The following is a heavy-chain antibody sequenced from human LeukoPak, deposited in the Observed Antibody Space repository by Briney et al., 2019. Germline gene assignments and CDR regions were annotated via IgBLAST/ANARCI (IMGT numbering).Heavy chain of an antibody. Sequence: SDTLSLTCTVTGGSISSSNYYWGWIRQPPGKGLEWIGSIYYSGRTYYNPSLKSRVTISVDTSKNQFSLKLSSVTAADTAVYYCARYCSSSSCNYFDNWGQGTLVTVSS. D-gene: IGHD2-2*01. CDR1: GGSISSSNYY. J-gene: IGHJ4*02. CDR2: IYYSGRT. V-gene: IGHV4-39*07. CDR3: ARYCSSSSCNYFDN.